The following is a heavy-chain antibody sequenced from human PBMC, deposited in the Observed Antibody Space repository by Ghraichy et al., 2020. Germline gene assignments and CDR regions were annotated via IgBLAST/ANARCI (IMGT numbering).Heavy chain of an antibody. V-gene: IGHV3-74*01. CDR1: GFAFSSNW. J-gene: IGHJ4*01. CDR3: TPFSTDGAGQHYPTKY. Sequence: GGSLRLSCAASGFAFSSNWMHWVRQAPGKGLVWVSRINGDGSSTNYADSVKDRFTISRDNAKNTLYLQMNSLRAEDTAVYYCTPFSTDGAGQHYPTKYWGQGTRGTVSS. D-gene: IGHD3-10*01. CDR2: INGDGSST.